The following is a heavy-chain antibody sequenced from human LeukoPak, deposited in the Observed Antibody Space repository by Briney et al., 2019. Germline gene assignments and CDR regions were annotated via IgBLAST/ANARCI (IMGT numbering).Heavy chain of an antibody. CDR3: ASRDDSGPY. V-gene: IGHV4/OR15-8*01. CDR1: GGSIYSPNW. Sequence: SETLSLTCVVSGGSIYSPNWWTWVRQPPGKGLEWIGEVSHTGRTNYHPSLQSRVTISLDESKNHFSLRVTSMTAADTAVYYCASRDDSGPYWGQGTLATDSS. J-gene: IGHJ4*02. D-gene: IGHD4-17*01. CDR2: VSHTGRT.